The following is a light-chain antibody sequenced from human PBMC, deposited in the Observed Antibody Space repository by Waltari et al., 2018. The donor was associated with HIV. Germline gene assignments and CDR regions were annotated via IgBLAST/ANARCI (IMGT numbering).Light chain of an antibody. Sequence: DIQMTQSPSTLSAFVGDRVTITCRASQTINNFLSWYQQKEGKAHKLLIYAASNLQSGVPLRFSGSGSGTDFTLTISSLQPEDFATYYCQQSYSTPYSFGQGTKLEIK. J-gene: IGKJ2*03. CDR2: AAS. CDR3: QQSYSTPYS. CDR1: QTINNF. V-gene: IGKV1-39*01.